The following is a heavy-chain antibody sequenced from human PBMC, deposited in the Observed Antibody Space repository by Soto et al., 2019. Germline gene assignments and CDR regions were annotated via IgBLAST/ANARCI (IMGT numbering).Heavy chain of an antibody. CDR1: GYTFTSYD. CDR3: ARRAETNGWNGFGADKYYFDF. V-gene: IGHV1-8*01. J-gene: IGHJ4*02. Sequence: QVQLVQSGAEVRKPGASVKVSCEASGYTFTSYDIYWVRQATGQGLEWMGWMNPNTGNSGYAQKFPGRVHVTSDTSINPVHMELSSLRSEDTAVYYCARRAETNGWNGFGADKYYFDFWGQGTLVTVSS. D-gene: IGHD1-1*01. CDR2: MNPNTGNS.